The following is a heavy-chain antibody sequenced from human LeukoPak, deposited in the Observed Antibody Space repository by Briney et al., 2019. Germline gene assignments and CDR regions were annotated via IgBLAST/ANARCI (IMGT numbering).Heavy chain of an antibody. D-gene: IGHD6-19*01. J-gene: IGHJ4*02. V-gene: IGHV1-18*01. CDR3: ARDHAYSSGSDY. CDR2: ISAYNGNT. CDR1: GYTFTSYG. Sequence: ASVKVSCKASGYTFTSYGMSWVRQAPGQGLEWMGWISAYNGNTNYAQKLQGRVTMTTDTSTSTAYMEMRSLRSDDAAVYYCARDHAYSSGSDYWGQGTLVTVSS.